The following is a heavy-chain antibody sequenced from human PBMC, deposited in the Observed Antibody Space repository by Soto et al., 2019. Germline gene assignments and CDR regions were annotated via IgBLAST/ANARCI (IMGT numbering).Heavy chain of an antibody. CDR1: GYSFTSYW. CDR2: IDPSDSYT. J-gene: IGHJ4*02. CDR3: ARRRYYDSSGYDY. V-gene: IGHV5-10-1*01. Sequence: PGESLKISCKGFGYSFTSYWISWVRQMPGKGLEWMGRIDPSDSYTNYSPSFQGHVTISTDKPISSAYLQWSSLKASDTAMYYCARRRYYDSSGYDYWGQGTLVTVSS. D-gene: IGHD3-22*01.